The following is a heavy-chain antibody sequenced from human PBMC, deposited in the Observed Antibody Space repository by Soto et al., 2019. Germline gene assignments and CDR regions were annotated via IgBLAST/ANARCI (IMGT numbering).Heavy chain of an antibody. D-gene: IGHD3-10*01. J-gene: IGHJ4*02. CDR2: ISGSGGST. V-gene: IGHV3-23*01. CDR3: AKDNTDQELLWFGELFFSGAFDY. CDR1: GFTFSSYA. Sequence: EVQLLESGGGLVQPGGSLRLSCAASGFTFSSYAMSWVRQAPGKGLEWVSAISGSGGSTYYADSVKGRFTISRDNSKNTLYLQMNSLRAEDTAVYYCAKDNTDQELLWFGELFFSGAFDYWGQGTLVTVSS.